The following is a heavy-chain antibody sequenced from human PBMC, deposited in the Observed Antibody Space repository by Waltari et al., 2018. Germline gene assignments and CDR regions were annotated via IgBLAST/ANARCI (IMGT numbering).Heavy chain of an antibody. Sequence: QLQLQESGPGLVKPSETLSLTCTVSGGSISSSSYYWGWIRQPPGKGLEWIGSIYYSGGTYYNPPLKSRVTISVDTSKNQFSLKLSSVTAADTAVYYCARPRVPDYGNFPWFDPWGQGTLVTVSS. CDR1: GGSISSSSYY. CDR3: ARPRVPDYGNFPWFDP. D-gene: IGHD4-17*01. J-gene: IGHJ5*02. V-gene: IGHV4-39*01. CDR2: IYYSGGT.